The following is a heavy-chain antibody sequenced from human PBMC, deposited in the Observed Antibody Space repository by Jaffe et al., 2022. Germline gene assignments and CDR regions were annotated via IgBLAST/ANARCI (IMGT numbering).Heavy chain of an antibody. V-gene: IGHV4-39*01. CDR2: IYYSGST. Sequence: QLQLQESGPGLVKPSETLSLTCTVSGGSISSSSYYWGWIRQPPGKGLEWIGSIYYSGSTYYNPSLKSRVTISVDTSKNQFSLKLSSVTAADTAVYYCARHKSIAARLPYFDYWGQGTLVTVSS. J-gene: IGHJ4*02. CDR3: ARHKSIAARLPYFDY. CDR1: GGSISSSSYY. D-gene: IGHD6-6*01.